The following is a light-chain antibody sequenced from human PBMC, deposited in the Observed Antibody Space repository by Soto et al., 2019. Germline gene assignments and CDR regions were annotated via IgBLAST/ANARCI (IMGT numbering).Light chain of an antibody. CDR1: QSISSY. Sequence: DIQLTQSPSSLSASVGDRVTITCRASQSISSYLNWYQQKPGKAPKLLIYAASSLQSGIPPRFSGSGSGTDFTLTISSLQPEDSATYYCQQSNNFPLTFGGGTKVDIK. CDR3: QQSNNFPLT. CDR2: AAS. J-gene: IGKJ4*01. V-gene: IGKV1-39*01.